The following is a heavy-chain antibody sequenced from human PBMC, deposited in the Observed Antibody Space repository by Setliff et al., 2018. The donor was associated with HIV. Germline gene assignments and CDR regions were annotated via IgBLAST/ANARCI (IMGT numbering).Heavy chain of an antibody. V-gene: IGHV1-18*01. CDR3: ASGRGIYGSGALEAYDI. CDR1: GYTFNNYG. D-gene: IGHD3-10*01. J-gene: IGHJ3*02. CDR2: ISGYGNR. Sequence: ASVKVSCKASGYTFNNYGVMWVRQAPGQGLEWMGWISGYGNRKYAQKFEGRLTVTTDTSTSTAYMELRTLRSDDTAVYFCASGRGIYGSGALEAYDIWGQGAMVTVSS.